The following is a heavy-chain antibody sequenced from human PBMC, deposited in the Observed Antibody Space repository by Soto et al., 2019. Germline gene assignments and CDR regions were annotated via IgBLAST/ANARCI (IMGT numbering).Heavy chain of an antibody. CDR3: ARLFCGYSGGGSGNY. Sequence: QVQLQASGPGLVKPSETLSLTCTVSGGSISSYYWSWIRQPPGKGLEWIGYIYYSGSTNYNPSLKSRVTISVDTSKTQFPLRLSSVTAADTAVYYCARLFCGYSGGGSGNYWGQGTLVTVSA. CDR2: IYYSGST. J-gene: IGHJ4*02. CDR1: GGSISSYY. V-gene: IGHV4-59*08. D-gene: IGHD5-12*01.